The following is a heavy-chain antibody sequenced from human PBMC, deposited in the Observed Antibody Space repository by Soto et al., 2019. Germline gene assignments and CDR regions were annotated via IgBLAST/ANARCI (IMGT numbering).Heavy chain of an antibody. CDR1: GGSISGSY. V-gene: IGHV4-59*01. J-gene: IGHJ4*02. CDR3: ATGGGWLHNSYIRGLYFDY. Sequence: SETLSLTCTVSGGSISGSYCSWIRKSPGKSLEWIASISYTGSTTHNPSLKSRVTLSVDTSKNQFSLSLTSVTPADTAAYYCATGGGWLHNSYIRGLYFDYWGQGVLVTVSS. D-gene: IGHD3-3*02. CDR2: ISYTGST.